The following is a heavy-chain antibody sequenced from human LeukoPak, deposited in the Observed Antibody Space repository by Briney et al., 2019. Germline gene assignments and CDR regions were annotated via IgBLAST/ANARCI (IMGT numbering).Heavy chain of an antibody. CDR3: VRDFSRSGTEDF. J-gene: IGHJ4*02. V-gene: IGHV1-18*01. D-gene: IGHD1-14*01. CDR1: GYTFSNYG. Sequence: ASVKVSCKASGYTFSNYGVSWVRQAPGQGLEWVGWISVYKGTTKFAQKFQGRVTLTTDTSTSTAYMELRSLTTDDTAVYYCVRDFSRSGTEDFWGQGTLVTVSS. CDR2: ISVYKGTT.